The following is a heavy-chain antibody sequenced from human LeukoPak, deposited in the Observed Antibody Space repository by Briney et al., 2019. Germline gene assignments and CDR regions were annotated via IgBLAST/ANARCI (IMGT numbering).Heavy chain of an antibody. CDR3: AKGQSGSFSSLGY. CDR2: ISCSGGST. D-gene: IGHD1-26*01. V-gene: IGHV3-23*01. J-gene: IGHJ4*02. CDR1: GSTFSSYA. Sequence: GGSLRLSCAASGSTFSSYAMSWVRQAPGKGLEWVSAISCSGGSTYYADSVKGRFTISRDNSKNTLYLQMNSLRAEDTAVQYCAKGQSGSFSSLGYWGQGTLVTVSS.